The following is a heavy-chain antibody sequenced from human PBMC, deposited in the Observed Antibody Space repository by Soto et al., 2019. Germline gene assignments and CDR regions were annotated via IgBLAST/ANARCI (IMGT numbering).Heavy chain of an antibody. CDR2: ISSSSSTI. CDR3: ARDKPLTYYYDSSGYGSLDY. CDR1: GFTFSSYS. V-gene: IGHV3-48*02. D-gene: IGHD3-22*01. J-gene: IGHJ4*02. Sequence: PGGSLRLSCAASGFTFSSYSMNWVRQAPGKGLEWVSYISSSSSTIYYADSVKGRFTISRDNAKNSLYLQMNSLRDEDTAVYDCARDKPLTYYYDSSGYGSLDYWGQGTLVTVSS.